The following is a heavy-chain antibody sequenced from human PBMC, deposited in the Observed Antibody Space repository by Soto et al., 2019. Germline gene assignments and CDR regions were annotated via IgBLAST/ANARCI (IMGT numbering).Heavy chain of an antibody. CDR3: TTDDPINKY. Sequence: SGGSLRLSCASSVFTFINAWMRWVRQAPGKGLEWVGRIKSKTNGGTTDYAAPVKGRFAISRDDSKNTVYLQMNSLKTEDTAVYYCTTDDPINKYWGQGTLVTVSS. V-gene: IGHV3-15*01. J-gene: IGHJ4*02. CDR1: VFTFINAW. D-gene: IGHD6-6*01. CDR2: IKSKTNGGTT.